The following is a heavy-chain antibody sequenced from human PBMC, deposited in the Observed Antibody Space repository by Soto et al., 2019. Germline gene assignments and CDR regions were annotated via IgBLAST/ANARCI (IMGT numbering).Heavy chain of an antibody. CDR1: GFTFSSYA. D-gene: IGHD3-3*01. CDR3: ARTDFWSGYWRVGAFDI. CDR2: ISGSGGST. V-gene: IGHV3-23*01. Sequence: GGSLRLSCAASGFTFSSYAMSWVRQAPGKGLEWVSAISGSGGSTYYADSVKGRFTISRDNSKNTLYLKMNSLRAEDTAVYYCARTDFWSGYWRVGAFDIWGQGTMVTVSS. J-gene: IGHJ3*02.